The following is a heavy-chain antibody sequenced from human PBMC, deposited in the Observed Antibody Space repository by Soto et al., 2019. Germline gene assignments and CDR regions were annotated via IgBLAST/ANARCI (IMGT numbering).Heavy chain of an antibody. V-gene: IGHV3-30*18. CDR1: GFTFSSYG. CDR3: AKDGVNFLVGMDV. Sequence: GGSLRLSCAASGFTFSSYGMHWVRQAPGKGLEWVAVISYDGSNKYYADSVKGRFTISRDNSKNTLYLQMNSLRAEDTAVYYCAKDGVNFLVGMDVWGQGTTVTVSS. J-gene: IGHJ6*02. CDR2: ISYDGSNK. D-gene: IGHD2-8*02.